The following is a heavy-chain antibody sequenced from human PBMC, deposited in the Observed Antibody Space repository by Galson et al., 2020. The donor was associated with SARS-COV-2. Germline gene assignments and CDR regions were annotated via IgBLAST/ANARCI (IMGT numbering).Heavy chain of an antibody. V-gene: IGHV4-30-4*08. CDR1: GGSISSGDYY. D-gene: IGHD4-17*01. CDR3: ARVNGANDAFDI. CDR2: IYYSGSI. Sequence: SETLSLTCTVSGGSISSGDYYWSWIRQPPGKGLEWIGYIYYSGSIYYNPSLKSRVTISVDTSKNQFSLKLSSVTAADTAVYYCARVNGANDAFDIWGQGTMVTVSS. J-gene: IGHJ3*02.